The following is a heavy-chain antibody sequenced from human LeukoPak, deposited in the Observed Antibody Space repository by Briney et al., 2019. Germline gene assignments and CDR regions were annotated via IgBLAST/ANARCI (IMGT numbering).Heavy chain of an antibody. CDR3: ARASGSCSSP. CDR1: GFTFSSYS. Sequence: GGSVRLSCAASGFTFSSYSMNWVRQAPGKGLEWVSSISSSSSYIYYADSVKGRFTISRDNAKNSLYLQMNSLRAEDTAVYYCARASGSCSSPWGQGTLLTVSS. D-gene: IGHD1-26*01. V-gene: IGHV3-21*01. J-gene: IGHJ5*02. CDR2: ISSSSSYI.